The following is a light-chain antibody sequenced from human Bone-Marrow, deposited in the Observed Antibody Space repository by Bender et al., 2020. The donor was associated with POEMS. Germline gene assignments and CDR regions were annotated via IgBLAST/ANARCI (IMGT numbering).Light chain of an antibody. Sequence: QSALTQAASVSGSPGQSITISCTGASSDFGPYNLVSWYQHHPGKAPKLMIYEVSERPSGVSNRFSGSKSGITASLTISGLQPEDEAYYYCCSYTSGTTAVVFGGGTKLTVL. CDR3: CSYTSGTTAVV. J-gene: IGLJ2*01. CDR1: SSDFGPYNL. V-gene: IGLV2-23*02. CDR2: EVS.